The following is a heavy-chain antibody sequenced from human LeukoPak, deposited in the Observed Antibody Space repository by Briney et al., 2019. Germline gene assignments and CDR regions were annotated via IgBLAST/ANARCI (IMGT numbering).Heavy chain of an antibody. CDR2: IRGSGGST. Sequence: GGSLRLSCAASGFTFSSYAMSWVRQAPGKGLEWVSAIRGSGGSTYYADSVKGRFTISRDNSKNTLYLQMNSLRAEDTAVYYCAKPAKLRVAAAGQFDYWGQGTLVTVSS. CDR3: AKPAKLRVAAAGQFDY. J-gene: IGHJ4*02. D-gene: IGHD6-13*01. V-gene: IGHV3-23*01. CDR1: GFTFSSYA.